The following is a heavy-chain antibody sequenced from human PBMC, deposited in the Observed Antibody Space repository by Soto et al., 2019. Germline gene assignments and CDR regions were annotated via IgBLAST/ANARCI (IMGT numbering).Heavy chain of an antibody. CDR3: ARDAYDTSGYYALY. D-gene: IGHD3-22*01. CDR1: GSTFSDYY. Sequence: PGGSLRLSCAASGSTFSDYYMSWIRQAPGKGLEWISYISTSGSTVYYTDSVKGRFTISRDNAKNSLYLQMNSLRAEDTAVYYCARDAYDTSGYYALYWGQGTLVTVSS. J-gene: IGHJ4*02. CDR2: ISTSGSTV. V-gene: IGHV3-11*01.